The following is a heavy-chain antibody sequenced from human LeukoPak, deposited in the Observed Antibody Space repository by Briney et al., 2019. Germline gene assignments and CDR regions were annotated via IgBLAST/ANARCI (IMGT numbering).Heavy chain of an antibody. V-gene: IGHV5-51*01. CDR1: GYSFTTYW. CDR3: ARRLSGYDTTHNYYFDY. J-gene: IGHJ4*02. Sequence: GESLEISCQNSGYSFTTYWIGWVRQLPGKGLEWMGIIYPGDSDTRYSPSFQGQVTISADKSISTAYLQWSSLKASDTAMYYCARRLSGYDTTHNYYFDYWGQGTLVTVSS. D-gene: IGHD5-12*01. CDR2: IYPGDSDT.